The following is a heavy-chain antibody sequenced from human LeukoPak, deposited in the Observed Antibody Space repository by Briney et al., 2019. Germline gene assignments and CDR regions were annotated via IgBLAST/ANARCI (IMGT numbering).Heavy chain of an antibody. J-gene: IGHJ2*01. V-gene: IGHV1-18*01. CDR1: GYTFTSYG. CDR2: ISAYNGNT. CDR3: AGFPTSTIFGVVRNWYFDL. Sequence: ASAKVSCKASGYTFTSYGISWVRQAPGQGLEWMGWISAYNGNTNYAQKLQGRVTMTTDTSTSTAYMELRSLRSDDTAVYYCAGFPTSTIFGVVRNWYFDLWGRGTLVTVSS. D-gene: IGHD3-3*01.